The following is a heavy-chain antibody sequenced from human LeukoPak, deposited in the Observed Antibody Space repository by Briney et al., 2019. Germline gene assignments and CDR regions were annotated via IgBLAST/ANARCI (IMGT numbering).Heavy chain of an antibody. J-gene: IGHJ4*02. D-gene: IGHD3-3*01. Sequence: GGSLRLSCAASGFTFSSYAMHWVRQAPGKGLEWVAVISYDGSNKYYADSVKGRFTISRDNSKNTLYLQMNSLRAEDTAVYYCAFNDFWSGYYNTNDYWGQGTLVTVSS. V-gene: IGHV3-30-3*01. CDR2: ISYDGSNK. CDR3: AFNDFWSGYYNTNDY. CDR1: GFTFSSYA.